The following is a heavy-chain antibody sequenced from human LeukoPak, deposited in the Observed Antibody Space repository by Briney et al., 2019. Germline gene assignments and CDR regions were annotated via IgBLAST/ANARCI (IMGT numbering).Heavy chain of an antibody. CDR2: FFHTGNT. D-gene: IGHD1-26*01. CDR1: DGSTNNDHY. V-gene: IGHV4-4*02. CDR3: ARHGSYSFGI. J-gene: IGHJ3*02. Sequence: SETLSLTCAVSDGSTNNDHYWSWVRQPPGQGLEWIGQFFHTGNTNYNPSLKSRVTISIDKSKNQLSLILSSVTAADTAVYFCARHGSYSFGIWGQGTMVTVSS.